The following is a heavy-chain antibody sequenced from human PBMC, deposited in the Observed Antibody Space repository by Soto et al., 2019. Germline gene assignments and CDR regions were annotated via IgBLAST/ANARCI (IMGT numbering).Heavy chain of an antibody. CDR3: ARVALPTVTTFHSWFAP. J-gene: IGHJ5*02. D-gene: IGHD4-17*01. CDR2: ISAYNGNT. Sequence: ASVKVSCKASGYTFTSYGISWVRQAPGQGLEWMGWISAYNGNTNYAQKLQGRVTMTTDTSTSTAYMELRSLRSDDTAVYYCARVALPTVTTFHSWFAPWGQGTLVTVSS. V-gene: IGHV1-18*01. CDR1: GYTFTSYG.